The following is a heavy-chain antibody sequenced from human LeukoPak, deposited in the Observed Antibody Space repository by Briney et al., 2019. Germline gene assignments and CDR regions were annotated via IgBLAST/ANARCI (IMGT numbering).Heavy chain of an antibody. CDR2: IYTSGST. J-gene: IGHJ4*02. D-gene: IGHD3-10*01. CDR3: ARGFLGDYYGSGSYYVFDY. V-gene: IGHV4-4*07. Sequence: IPSETLSLTCTVSGGSISSYYWSWIRQPAGKGLEWIGRIYTSGSTKYNSSLKSRVTMSVDTSKNQFSLKLSSVTAADTAVYYCARGFLGDYYGSGSYYVFDYWGQGTLVTVSS. CDR1: GGSISSYY.